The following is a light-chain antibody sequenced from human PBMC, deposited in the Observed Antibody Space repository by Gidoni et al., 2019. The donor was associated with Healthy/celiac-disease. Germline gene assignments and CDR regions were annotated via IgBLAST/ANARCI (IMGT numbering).Light chain of an antibody. CDR3: MIWHSSAVV. Sequence: ASLTCTLRSGINVGTYRIYWYQQKPGSPPQYLLRYKSDSDKQQGSGVPSRFSGSKDASANAGILLISGLQSEDEADYYCMIWHSSAVVFGGGTKLTVL. CDR1: SGINVGTYR. J-gene: IGLJ2*01. V-gene: IGLV5-45*01. CDR2: YKSDSDK.